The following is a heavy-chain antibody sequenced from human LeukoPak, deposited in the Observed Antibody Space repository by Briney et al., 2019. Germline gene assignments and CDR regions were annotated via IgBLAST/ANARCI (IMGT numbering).Heavy chain of an antibody. J-gene: IGHJ4*02. CDR1: GYSISSGYY. CDR2: IYHRGST. V-gene: IGHV4-38-2*02. Sequence: PSETLSLTCTVSGYSISSGYYWGWIRQPPGKGLEWIGCIYHRGSTYYNPSLKSRVTISVDTSKNQFSLKLSSVTAADTAVYYCARELGGVGYSYGRRPFDYWGQGTLVTVSS. CDR3: ARELGGVGYSYGRRPFDY. D-gene: IGHD5-18*01.